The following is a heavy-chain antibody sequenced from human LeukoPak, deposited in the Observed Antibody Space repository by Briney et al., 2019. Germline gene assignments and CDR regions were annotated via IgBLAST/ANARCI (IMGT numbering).Heavy chain of an antibody. D-gene: IGHD2-2*01. CDR1: GYTFTSYG. CDR3: ARDLQVSSSYNWFDP. Sequence: GASVTVSCKASGYTFTSYGISWVRQAPGQGLEWMGWISAYNGNTNYAQKLQGRVTMTTDTSTSTAYMELRSLRSDDTAVYYCARDLQVSSSYNWFDPWGQGTLVTVSS. V-gene: IGHV1-18*01. J-gene: IGHJ5*02. CDR2: ISAYNGNT.